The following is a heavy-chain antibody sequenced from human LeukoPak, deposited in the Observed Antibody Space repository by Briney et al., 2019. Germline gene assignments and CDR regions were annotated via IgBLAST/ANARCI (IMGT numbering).Heavy chain of an antibody. V-gene: IGHV4-30-4*01. J-gene: IGHJ5*02. CDR3: AREVVRGVICPSCWFDP. CDR2: IYYSGST. Sequence: SETLSLTCTVSGGSISSGDYYWSWIRQPPGKGLEWIGYIYYSGSTYYNPSLKSRVTISVDTSKNQFSLKLSSVTAADTAVYYCAREVVRGVICPSCWFDPWGQGTLVTVSS. D-gene: IGHD3-10*01. CDR1: GGSISSGDYY.